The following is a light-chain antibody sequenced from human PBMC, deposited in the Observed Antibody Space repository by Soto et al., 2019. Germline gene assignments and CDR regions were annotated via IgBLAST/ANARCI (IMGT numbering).Light chain of an antibody. CDR1: QSISTT. CDR2: GAS. CDR3: QQYNSWVT. J-gene: IGKJ4*01. Sequence: EIVLTQSPVTLSVSPGERATLSCRASQSISTTLVWYQQKPGQAPRLLLYGASTRATGVPARFSGSGSGTEFTLTISSLQSEDFAVYYCQQYNSWVTFGGGTKVEIK. V-gene: IGKV3-15*01.